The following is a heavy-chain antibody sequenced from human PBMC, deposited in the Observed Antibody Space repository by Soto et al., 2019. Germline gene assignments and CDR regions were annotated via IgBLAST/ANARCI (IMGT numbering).Heavy chain of an antibody. D-gene: IGHD1-26*01. V-gene: IGHV5-51*01. CDR1: GYSFPNYW. CDR3: ARVRVGAADAFDI. J-gene: IGHJ3*02. Sequence: PGESLKISCKGYGYSFPNYWIGWVLQIPGRGLEWMGIIYPGDSDTRYSPSFQGQVTISADKSITTAYLRWSSLKASDTAMYYCARVRVGAADAFDIWGQGTMVTVSS. CDR2: IYPGDSDT.